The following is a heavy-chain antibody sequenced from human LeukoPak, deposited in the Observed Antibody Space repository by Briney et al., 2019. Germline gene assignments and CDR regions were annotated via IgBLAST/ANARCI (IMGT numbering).Heavy chain of an antibody. CDR2: IRHNVRGK. J-gene: IGHJ4*02. V-gene: IGHV3-7*03. CDR3: ASSLELDY. CDR1: GFAFSDHW. Sequence: HPGGSLRLSCAASGFAFSDHWMSWVRRAPGKGLEWVANIRHNVRGKNYVDSVKGRFTISRDNAKDSLHLQMNSLRAEDTAVYYCASSLELDYWGQGTLVTVSS.